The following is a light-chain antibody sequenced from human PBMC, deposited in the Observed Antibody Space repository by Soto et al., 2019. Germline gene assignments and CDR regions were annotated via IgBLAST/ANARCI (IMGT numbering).Light chain of an antibody. V-gene: IGKV3-11*01. CDR3: QKRWRWPLT. CDR2: DAF. Sequence: EILLTQSPATLSFSPGERATLSCRASQSVNRQLAWYQQKPAQAPRLLIYDAFNRATGIPARFSGSETGTDFTLTISSLEPEDSAVYYCQKRWRWPLTFGGGTKVEIK. CDR1: QSVNRQ. J-gene: IGKJ4*01.